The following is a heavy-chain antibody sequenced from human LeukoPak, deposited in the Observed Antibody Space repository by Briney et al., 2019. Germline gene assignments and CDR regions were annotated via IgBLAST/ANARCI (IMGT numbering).Heavy chain of an antibody. CDR1: GFTFSSYG. Sequence: GGSLRLSCAASGFTFSSYGMHWVRQAPGKGLEWVAVIWYDGSNKYYADSVKGRFTISRDNSKNTLYLQMNSLRAEGTAVYYCARMGGYSYGYYYYGMDVWGQGTTVTVSS. V-gene: IGHV3-33*01. J-gene: IGHJ6*02. CDR2: IWYDGSNK. CDR3: ARMGGYSYGYYYYGMDV. D-gene: IGHD5-18*01.